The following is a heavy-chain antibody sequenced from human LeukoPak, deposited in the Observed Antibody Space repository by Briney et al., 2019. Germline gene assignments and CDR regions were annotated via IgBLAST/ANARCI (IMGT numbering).Heavy chain of an antibody. CDR3: ARHKRGDGYSGYDSFDY. J-gene: IGHJ4*02. CDR2: TYYSGST. D-gene: IGHD5-12*01. V-gene: IGHV4-59*08. CDR1: GGSISSYY. Sequence: SETLSLTCSVSGGSISSYYWSWIRQPPGKGLEWIGYTYYSGSTNYNPSLRSRATISVDTSKNQFSLKLTSVTAADTAVYFCARHKRGDGYSGYDSFDYWGQGTLVTVSS.